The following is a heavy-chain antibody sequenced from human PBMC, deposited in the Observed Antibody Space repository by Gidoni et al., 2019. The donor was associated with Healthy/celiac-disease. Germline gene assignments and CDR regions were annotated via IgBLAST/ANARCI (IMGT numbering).Heavy chain of an antibody. CDR1: GYTFTGYY. CDR2: INPNSGGT. CDR3: ARGPPPDGSSSWYAAFDI. D-gene: IGHD6-13*01. J-gene: IGHJ3*02. Sequence: QVQLVQSGAAVKKPGASVKVSCKASGYTFTGYYMHWVRQAPGQGLAWMGWINPNSGGTNYAQKFQGWVTMTRDTSIITAYMELSRLRSDDTAVYYCARGPPPDGSSSWYAAFDIWGQGTMVTVSS. V-gene: IGHV1-2*04.